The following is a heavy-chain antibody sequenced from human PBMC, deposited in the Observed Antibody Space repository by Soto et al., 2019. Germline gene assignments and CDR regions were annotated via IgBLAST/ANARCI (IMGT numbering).Heavy chain of an antibody. D-gene: IGHD1-7*01. V-gene: IGHV1-46*01. J-gene: IGHJ4*02. CDR2: INPSGGST. Sequence: GASVKVSCKASGYTFTSYYMHWVRQAPGQGLEWMGIINPSGGSTSYAQKFQGRVTMTRDTSTSTVYMELSSLRSEDTAVYYCARAKPASGITGTLFDYWGQGTLVTVS. CDR1: GYTFTSYY. CDR3: ARAKPASGITGTLFDY.